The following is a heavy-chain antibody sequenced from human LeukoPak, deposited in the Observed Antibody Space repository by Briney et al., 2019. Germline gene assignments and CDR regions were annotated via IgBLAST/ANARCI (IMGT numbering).Heavy chain of an antibody. J-gene: IGHJ4*02. Sequence: GGSLRLSCAASGFTFSSYSMNWVRQAPGKGLEWVSAISGSGGSTYYADSVKGRFTISRDNSKDTLYLQMNSLRAEDTAVYYCVKDRTVVVITTPFDYWGQGTLVTVSS. CDR3: VKDRTVVVITTPFDY. CDR1: GFTFSSYS. D-gene: IGHD3-22*01. CDR2: ISGSGGST. V-gene: IGHV3-23*01.